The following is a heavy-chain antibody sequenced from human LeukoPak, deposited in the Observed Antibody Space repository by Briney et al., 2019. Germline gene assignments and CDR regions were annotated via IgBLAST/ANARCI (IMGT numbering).Heavy chain of an antibody. V-gene: IGHV4-34*01. J-gene: IGHJ6*03. D-gene: IGHD5-18*01. CDR3: ARHGKADSYGYGGYCMDV. Sequence: PSETLSLTCAAYGGSFSGYYWSWIRQPPGKGLEWIGEINHSGSTNYNPSLKSRVTISVDTSKNQFSLKLSSATAADTAVYYCARHGKADSYGYGGYCMDVWGKGTTVTISS. CDR2: INHSGST. CDR1: GGSFSGYY.